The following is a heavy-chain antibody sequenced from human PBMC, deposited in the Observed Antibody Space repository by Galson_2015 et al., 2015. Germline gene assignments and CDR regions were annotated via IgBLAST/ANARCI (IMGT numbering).Heavy chain of an antibody. CDR2: ISANGRDK. J-gene: IGHJ4*02. V-gene: IGHV3-30*03. CDR1: GFTLSSHG. CDR3: ARDKSTSWCIDS. Sequence: SLRLSCAASGFTLSSHGSHWVRQAPGKGLEWVAVISANGRDKYYADSVKGRVTISRDSSKNTLFLQMNSLRAEDTAVYYCARDKSTSWCIDSWGQGTLVAVSS. D-gene: IGHD6-13*01.